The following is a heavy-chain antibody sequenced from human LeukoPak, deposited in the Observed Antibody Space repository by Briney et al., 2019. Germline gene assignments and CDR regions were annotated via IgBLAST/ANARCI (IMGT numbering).Heavy chain of an antibody. CDR3: ARWGLGVPGAFDY. V-gene: IGHV3-30*02. J-gene: IGHJ4*02. CDR2: IRYDGSNK. Sequence: GGSLRLSCAASGFTFSSYGMHWVRQAPGKGLEWVAFIRYDGSNKYYADSVKGRFTISRDNSKNTLYLQMNSLRVEDTAVYYCARWGLGVPGAFDYWGQGTLVTVSS. CDR1: GFTFSSYG. D-gene: IGHD2-2*01.